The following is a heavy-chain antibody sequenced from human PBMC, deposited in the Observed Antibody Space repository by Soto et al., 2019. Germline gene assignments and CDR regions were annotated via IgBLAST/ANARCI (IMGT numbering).Heavy chain of an antibody. J-gene: IGHJ1*01. CDR3: ARDRSADRFVQYFQH. CDR1: GFIFTSYS. Sequence: GGSLRLSWAASGFIFTSYSMVWVRLAPGKGVEWVSSISSGSDFIYYADSVKGRFTISRDNAQNSLYLQMNSLTSEDTAVYYCARDRSADRFVQYFQHWGPGTLVTVSS. CDR2: ISSGSDFI. D-gene: IGHD6-19*01. V-gene: IGHV3-21*01.